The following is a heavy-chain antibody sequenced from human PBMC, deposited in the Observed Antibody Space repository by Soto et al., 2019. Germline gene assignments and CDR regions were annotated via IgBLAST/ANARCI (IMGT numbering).Heavy chain of an antibody. CDR1: GFTFSSYW. CDR2: IKQDGSEK. CDR3: ARDFGPPTAVAGTDAFDI. J-gene: IGHJ3*02. Sequence: GGSLRLSCAASGFTFSSYWMSWVRQAPGKGLEWVANIKQDGSEKYYVDSVKGRFTISRDNAKNSLYLQMNSLRAEDTAVYYCARDFGPPTAVAGTDAFDIWGQGTMVTVSS. D-gene: IGHD6-19*01. V-gene: IGHV3-7*05.